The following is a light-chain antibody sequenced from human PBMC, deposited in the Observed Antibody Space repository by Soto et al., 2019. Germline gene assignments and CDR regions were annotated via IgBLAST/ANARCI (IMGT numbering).Light chain of an antibody. CDR3: QQYGNSAWT. CDR1: QSVSSS. J-gene: IGKJ1*01. CDR2: GAS. V-gene: IGKV3-20*01. Sequence: EIVLTQSPATLSLSPGEGATLSCRASQSVSSSLAWYQQKPGQAPRLLIYGASSRATGIPDRFSGSGSGTDFTLTISRLEPEDFAVYYCQQYGNSAWTFGQGTKVDIK.